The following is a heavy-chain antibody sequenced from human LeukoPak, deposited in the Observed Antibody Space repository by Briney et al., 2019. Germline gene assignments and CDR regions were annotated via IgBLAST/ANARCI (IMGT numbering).Heavy chain of an antibody. CDR3: ARVRFGVQDAFDI. Sequence: SETLSLTCTVSGGSISSYYWSRIRQPPGKGLEWIGFIFYSGTTNYNPSLKSRVTISVDTSKNQFSLKLSSVTAADTAVYYCARVRFGVQDAFDIWGQGTMVTVSS. CDR2: IFYSGTT. D-gene: IGHD3-10*01. CDR1: GGSISSYY. V-gene: IGHV4-59*01. J-gene: IGHJ3*02.